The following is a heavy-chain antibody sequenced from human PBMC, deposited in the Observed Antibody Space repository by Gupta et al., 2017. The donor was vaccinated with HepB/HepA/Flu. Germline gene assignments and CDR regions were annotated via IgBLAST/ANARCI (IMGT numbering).Heavy chain of an antibody. CDR1: GFTVSSNY. CDR2: IYSGGST. D-gene: IGHD2-2*01. CDR3: ARDPRNIVVVPAAWDYYMDV. J-gene: IGHJ6*03. V-gene: IGHV3-53*01. Sequence: EVQLVESGGGLIQPGGSLRLSCAASGFTVSSNYMSWVRQDPGKGLEWVSVIYSGGSTYYADSVKGRFTISRDNSKNTLYLQMNSLRAEDTAVYYCARDPRNIVVVPAAWDYYMDVWGKGTTVTVSS.